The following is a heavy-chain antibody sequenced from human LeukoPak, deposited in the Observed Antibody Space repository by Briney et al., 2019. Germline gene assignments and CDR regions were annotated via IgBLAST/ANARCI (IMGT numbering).Heavy chain of an antibody. CDR3: ARGYYYGSGIWRYYYMDV. CDR2: IYYSGST. D-gene: IGHD3-10*01. J-gene: IGHJ6*03. V-gene: IGHV4-59*08. CDR1: GGSISSYY. Sequence: SETLSLTCTVSGGSISSYYWSWIRQPPGKGLEWIGYIYYSGSTNYNPSLKSRVTISVDTSKNQFSLKLSSVTAADTAVYYCARGYYYGSGIWRYYYMDVWGKGTTVTISS.